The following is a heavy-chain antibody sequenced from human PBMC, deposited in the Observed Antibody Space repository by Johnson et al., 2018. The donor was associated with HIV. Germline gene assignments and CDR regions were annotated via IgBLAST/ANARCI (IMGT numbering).Heavy chain of an antibody. J-gene: IGHJ3*02. D-gene: IGHD3-22*01. Sequence: VQLVESGGGLVQPGRSLRLSCTTSGFTFGEYAMSWFRQAPGKGLEWVGRIKSKTDGGTTDYAAPVKGRFTISRDDSKNTLYLQMNSLKTEDTAVYYCRSWGSSGYYAPFYHDAFDIWGQGTMVTVSS. V-gene: IGHV3-15*01. CDR1: GFTFGEYA. CDR3: RSWGSSGYYAPFYHDAFDI. CDR2: IKSKTDGGTT.